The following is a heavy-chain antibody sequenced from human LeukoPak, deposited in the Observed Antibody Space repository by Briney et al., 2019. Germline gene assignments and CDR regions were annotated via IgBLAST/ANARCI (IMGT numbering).Heavy chain of an antibody. Sequence: ASVKVSCKASAYTFTSSDINWVRQATGQGLEWMGWINPNSGNSGYGQKFQGRVTMTRDTSISTAYLELSSLRSEDTAVYYCARASLRKWIFEVPRDCYSYMDVWGKGTTVTVSS. CDR2: INPNSGNS. J-gene: IGHJ6*03. V-gene: IGHV1-8*01. D-gene: IGHD5-12*01. CDR1: AYTFTSSD. CDR3: ARASLRKWIFEVPRDCYSYMDV.